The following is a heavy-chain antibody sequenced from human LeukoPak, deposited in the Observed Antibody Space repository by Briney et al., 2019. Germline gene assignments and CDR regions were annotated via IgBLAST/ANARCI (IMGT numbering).Heavy chain of an antibody. D-gene: IGHD3-10*01. CDR1: GLPFSSYN. V-gene: IGHV3-21*01. J-gene: IGHJ6*02. CDR3: ARDSGDGSGTYYPYGMDV. CDR2: ISRSSIYI. Sequence: GGSLRLSCAASGLPFSSYNMNWVRQPPGKGLEWVSSISRSSIYIYYADSVKGRFNIYGDNAENSLSLQMNSLRAEDTAVYYCARDSGDGSGTYYPYGMDVWGQGTTVTVSS.